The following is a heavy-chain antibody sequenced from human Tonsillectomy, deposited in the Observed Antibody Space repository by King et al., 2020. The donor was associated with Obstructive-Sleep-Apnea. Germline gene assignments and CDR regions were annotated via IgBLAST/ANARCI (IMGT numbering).Heavy chain of an antibody. Sequence: LQLQESGPGLVKPSETLSLTCTVSGGSISSSSYYWGWIRQPPGKGLEWIGSIYYSGSTYYNPSLKSRVTISVDTSKNQFSLKLSSVTAADTAIYYCARDASSWLPFDSWGQGTLVTVAS. D-gene: IGHD6-13*01. CDR3: ARDASSWLPFDS. CDR2: IYYSGST. J-gene: IGHJ4*02. CDR1: GGSISSSSYY. V-gene: IGHV4-39*07.